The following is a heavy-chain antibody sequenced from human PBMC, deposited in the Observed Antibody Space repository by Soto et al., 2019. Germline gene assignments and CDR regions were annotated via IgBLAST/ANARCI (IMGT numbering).Heavy chain of an antibody. Sequence: GASVKVSCKASGYTFTSYAMHWVRQAPGQRLEWMGWINAGNGNTKYSQKFQGRVTITRDTSASTAYMELSSLRSEDTAVYYCARDFAEQQLPSNYFDYWGQGTLVTVSS. D-gene: IGHD6-13*01. CDR2: INAGNGNT. V-gene: IGHV1-3*01. J-gene: IGHJ4*02. CDR3: ARDFAEQQLPSNYFDY. CDR1: GYTFTSYA.